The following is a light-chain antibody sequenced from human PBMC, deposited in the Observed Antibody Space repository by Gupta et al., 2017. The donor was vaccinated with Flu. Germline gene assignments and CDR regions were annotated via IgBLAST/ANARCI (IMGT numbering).Light chain of an antibody. CDR3: YCGDGSTSV. J-gene: IGLJ3*02. V-gene: IGLV3-27*01. Sequence: SYELTQPSSVSVSPGQTARITCSGDVLTKKYARWFQQKPGQAPVVVSYKDSKRPSGIPERVSGSSSGTTVTLNSSGAQVEDESYYSCYCGDGSTSVFGGGTQLTVL. CDR2: KDS. CDR1: VLTKKY.